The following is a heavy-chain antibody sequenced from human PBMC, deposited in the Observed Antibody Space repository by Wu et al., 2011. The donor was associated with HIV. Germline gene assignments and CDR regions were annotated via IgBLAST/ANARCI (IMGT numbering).Heavy chain of an antibody. V-gene: IGHV1-2*02. CDR2: INPNNGGT. J-gene: IGHJ6*03. Sequence: QVQLVQSGAEVKKPGASVKVSCKASGYIFTGSYMHWVRQAPGQGLEWMGWINPNNGGTKYAQKFQGRVTMTRDTSISAAYMELSWLRSEDTAVYYCARRGKYTYQRTIGPLPTNYYMDVWGKGTTVIVSS. CDR1: GYIFTGSY. CDR3: ARRGKYTYQRTIGPLPTNYYMDV. D-gene: IGHD3-3*01.